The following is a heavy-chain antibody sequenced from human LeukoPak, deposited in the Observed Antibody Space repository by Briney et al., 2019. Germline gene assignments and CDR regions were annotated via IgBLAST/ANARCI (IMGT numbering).Heavy chain of an antibody. J-gene: IGHJ6*03. CDR3: ARVVGYYYYYMDV. CDR1: GFTFSAYG. D-gene: IGHD2-15*01. Sequence: PGRSLRLSFAASGFTFSAYGMHWVRQAPGKGLEWVAVIWFDGSNKYYADSVEGRFTISRDNSKNTLYLQMNSLRAEDTAVYYCARVVGYYYYYMDVWGKGTTVTVSS. V-gene: IGHV3-33*01. CDR2: IWFDGSNK.